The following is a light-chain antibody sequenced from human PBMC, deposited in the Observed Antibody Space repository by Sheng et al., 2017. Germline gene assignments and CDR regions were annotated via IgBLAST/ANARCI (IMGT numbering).Light chain of an antibody. Sequence: IQMTQSPSTLSASVGDRVTITCRASQGISSALAWYQQKPGKAPKLLIYDASTLQSGVPSRFSGSGSGTDFTLTISRLQSEDFATYYCLQHDTYPLTFGGGTKVEI. J-gene: IGKJ4*01. CDR3: LQHDTYPLT. CDR1: QGISSA. CDR2: DAS. V-gene: IGKV1-13*02.